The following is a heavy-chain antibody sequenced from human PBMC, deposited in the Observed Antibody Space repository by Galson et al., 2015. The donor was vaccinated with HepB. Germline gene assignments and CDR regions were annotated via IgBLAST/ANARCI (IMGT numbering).Heavy chain of an antibody. CDR1: GFTFSSYG. CDR2: IWYDGSNK. Sequence: SLRLSCAASGFTFSSYGMHWVRQAPGKGLEWVAVIWYDGSNKYYADSVKGRFTISRDDSKNTLYLQMNSLRAEDTAVYYCARANYGSGSYYTPWYYYYMDVWGKGTTVTVSS. J-gene: IGHJ6*03. D-gene: IGHD3-10*01. V-gene: IGHV3-33*01. CDR3: ARANYGSGSYYTPWYYYYMDV.